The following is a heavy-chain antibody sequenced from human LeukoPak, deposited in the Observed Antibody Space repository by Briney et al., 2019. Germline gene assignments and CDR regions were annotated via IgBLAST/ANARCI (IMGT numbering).Heavy chain of an antibody. Sequence: SETLSLTCTVSGGSISSSSYYWGWIRQPPGKGLEWIGSIYYSGSTYYNPSLKSRVTIPVDTSKNQFSLKLSSVTAADTAVYYCARTLVLTGAFDIWGQGTMVTVSS. J-gene: IGHJ3*02. CDR3: ARTLVLTGAFDI. CDR2: IYYSGST. D-gene: IGHD2-8*02. V-gene: IGHV4-39*01. CDR1: GGSISSSSYY.